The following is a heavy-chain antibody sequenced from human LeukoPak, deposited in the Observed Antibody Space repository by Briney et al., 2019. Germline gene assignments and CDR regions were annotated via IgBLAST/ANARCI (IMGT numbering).Heavy chain of an antibody. V-gene: IGHV3-11*04. CDR2: ISGTGTTI. J-gene: IGHJ4*02. Sequence: SGGSLRLSCAASGLTFSDYYMTWIRQAPGKGLEWVSSISGTGTTIYSADSVRGRFTVSRDNARNSLFLHMNSLRAEDTAVYYCAVQITMIVVVPYFDYWGQGTLVTVSS. D-gene: IGHD3-22*01. CDR3: AVQITMIVVVPYFDY. CDR1: GLTFSDYY.